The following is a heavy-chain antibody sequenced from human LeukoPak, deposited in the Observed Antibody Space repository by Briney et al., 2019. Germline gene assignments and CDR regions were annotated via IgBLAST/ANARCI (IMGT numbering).Heavy chain of an antibody. CDR3: ARDGFPYYYDSSGYSPHY. D-gene: IGHD3-22*01. V-gene: IGHV3-30-3*01. J-gene: IGHJ4*02. CDR2: ISYAGSNK. CDR1: GFTFSSYA. Sequence: PGRSLRLSCAASGFTFSSYAMHWVRQAPGKGLEWVAVISYAGSNKYYADSVKGRFTISRDNSKNTLYLQMNSLRAEDTAVYYCARDGFPYYYDSSGYSPHYWGQGTLVTVSS.